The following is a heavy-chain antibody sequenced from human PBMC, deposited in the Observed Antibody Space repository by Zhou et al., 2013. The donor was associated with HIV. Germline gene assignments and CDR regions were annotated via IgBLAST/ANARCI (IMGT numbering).Heavy chain of an antibody. CDR3: ARDGLGVAADGGAFDI. V-gene: IGHV1-46*01. CDR2: INPSGGST. J-gene: IGHJ3*02. Sequence: QVQLEQSGAEVKKPGASVKVSCKASAYTFTSYHIHWVRQAPGQGLQWMGIINPSGGSTSYAQRFQGRFTLTRDTSTSTVYMELSSLKSEDTALYYCARDGLGVAADGGAFDIWGQGTMVTVSS. CDR1: AYTFTSYH. D-gene: IGHD2-15*01.